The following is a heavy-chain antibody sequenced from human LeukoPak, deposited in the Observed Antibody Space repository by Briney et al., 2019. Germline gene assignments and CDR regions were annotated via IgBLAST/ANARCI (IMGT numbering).Heavy chain of an antibody. CDR2: IRSDGSIK. Sequence: PGGSLRLSCAASGFTFSSYGMHWVRQAPGKGLEWVPFIRSDGSIKYYTESLKGRFTISRDNSKNTLYLQMNSLRAEDTAVYYCAKDEMFSSAWYFDYWGQGTLVTVSS. J-gene: IGHJ4*02. D-gene: IGHD6-19*01. CDR3: AKDEMFSSAWYFDY. V-gene: IGHV3-30*02. CDR1: GFTFSSYG.